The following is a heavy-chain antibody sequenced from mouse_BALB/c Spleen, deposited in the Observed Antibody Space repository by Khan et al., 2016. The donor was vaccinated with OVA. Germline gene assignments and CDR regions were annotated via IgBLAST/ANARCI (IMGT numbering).Heavy chain of an antibody. D-gene: IGHD1-1*01. J-gene: IGHJ2*01. CDR1: GYSFTGYF. CDR3: ARKNGSDFDY. CDR2: INPHIGET. Sequence: EVQLQESGPELVKPGASVKISCKASGYSFTGYFMNWVMQSHGKSLEWIGRINPHIGETFYNQKFMDKATLTVDESSSTAHMELRSLASEASAVYYCARKNGSDFDYWGQGTTLTVSS. V-gene: IGHV1-20*02.